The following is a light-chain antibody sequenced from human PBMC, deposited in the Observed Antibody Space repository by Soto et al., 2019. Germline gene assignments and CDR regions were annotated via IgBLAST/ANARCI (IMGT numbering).Light chain of an antibody. CDR3: QHYDASSPLT. CDR1: RSVSANY. J-gene: IGKJ4*02. V-gene: IGKV3-20*01. CDR2: GAS. Sequence: EVVLTQFPGTLSLSPGDRATLSCRASRSVSANYLAWYQQKPGRAPRLLIFGASIRATGIPDRFIGSASGTDFTLTISGLDPDDFAVYYCQHYDASSPLTFGGGTRVDMK.